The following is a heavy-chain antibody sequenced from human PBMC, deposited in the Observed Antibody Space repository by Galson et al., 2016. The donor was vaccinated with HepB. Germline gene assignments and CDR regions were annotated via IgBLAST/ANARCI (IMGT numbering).Heavy chain of an antibody. J-gene: IGHJ4*02. D-gene: IGHD6-6*01. Sequence: PALVKPTQTLTLTCTFSGFSLSTNGVGVGWIRQPPGKALQWLALLNWDDDKRYNPSLKSRHTITEDPSENQVVLTVTNLDPADTATYYCAHKRPGDSSYYYRGQRTLVTVSS. CDR2: LNWDDDK. CDR3: AHKRPGDSSYYY. V-gene: IGHV2-5*02. CDR1: GFSLSTNGVG.